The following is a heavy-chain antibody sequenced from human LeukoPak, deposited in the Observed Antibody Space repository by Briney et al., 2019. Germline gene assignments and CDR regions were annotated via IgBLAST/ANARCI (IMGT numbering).Heavy chain of an antibody. Sequence: GRSLGLSCAASGFTFSSYGMHWVRQAPGKGLEWVAVIWYDGSNKYYADSVKGRFTISRDNAKNSLYLQMSSLRAEDTAVYFCATSRSLDYWGQGTLVTVSS. CDR3: ATSRSLDY. V-gene: IGHV3-33*03. J-gene: IGHJ4*02. CDR2: IWYDGSNK. CDR1: GFTFSSYG.